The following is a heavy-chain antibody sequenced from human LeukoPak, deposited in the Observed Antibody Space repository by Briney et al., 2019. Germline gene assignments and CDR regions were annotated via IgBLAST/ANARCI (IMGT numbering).Heavy chain of an antibody. CDR3: ARAGITMIGTLFDY. CDR2: INPNSGGT. V-gene: IGHV1-2*02. D-gene: IGHD3-22*01. Sequence: ASVKVSCKASGYTFTGYYMHWVRQAPGQGLEWMGWINPNSGGTNYAQKFQGRVTMTRDTSISTAYMELSRLRSDDTAVYYRARAGITMIGTLFDYWGQGTLVTVSS. J-gene: IGHJ4*02. CDR1: GYTFTGYY.